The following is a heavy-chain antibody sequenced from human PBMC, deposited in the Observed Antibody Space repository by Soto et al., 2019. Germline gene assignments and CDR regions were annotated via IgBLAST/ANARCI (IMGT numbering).Heavy chain of an antibody. J-gene: IGHJ5*02. Sequence: GGSLRLSCAASGFTFSSYGMSWVRQAPRKGLEWVSTIRGSADSANYADSVKGRFTISRDNSKNMLYLQMNSLRADDTAVYYCAKHLWFGESVFDPWGQGTLVTVSS. CDR1: GFTFSSYG. V-gene: IGHV3-23*01. D-gene: IGHD3-10*01. CDR3: AKHLWFGESVFDP. CDR2: IRGSADSA.